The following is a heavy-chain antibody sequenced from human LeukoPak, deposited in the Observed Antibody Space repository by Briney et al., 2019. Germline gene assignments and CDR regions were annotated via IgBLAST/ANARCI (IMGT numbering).Heavy chain of an antibody. D-gene: IGHD2-15*01. Sequence: GESLKISCKGSGYSFTSYWIGWVRQMPGKGLEWMGIIYPGDSDTRYSPSFQGQVTISADRSISTAYLQWSSLKASDTAMYYCARQVCSGGSCYSYYYYGMDVWGQGTTVTVSS. J-gene: IGHJ6*02. V-gene: IGHV5-51*01. CDR3: ARQVCSGGSCYSYYYYGMDV. CDR2: IYPGDSDT. CDR1: GYSFTSYW.